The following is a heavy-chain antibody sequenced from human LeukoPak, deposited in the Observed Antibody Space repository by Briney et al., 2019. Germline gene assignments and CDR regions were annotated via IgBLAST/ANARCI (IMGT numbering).Heavy chain of an antibody. CDR1: GGSISSHY. D-gene: IGHD3-22*01. CDR2: IFYTGST. V-gene: IGHV4-59*11. J-gene: IGHJ6*04. Sequence: PSETLSLTCTVSGGSISSHYWSWIRQPPGQRLEWIGYIFYTGSTNYNPSLKSRVTMSVDTSKHQFSLRLSSVTAADTAVYFCARGFTGNDDSLDDYLDVWGKGTTVTVSS. CDR3: ARGFTGNDDSLDDYLDV.